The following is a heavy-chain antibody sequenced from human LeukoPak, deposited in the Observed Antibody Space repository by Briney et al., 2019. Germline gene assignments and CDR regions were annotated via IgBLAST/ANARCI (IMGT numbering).Heavy chain of an antibody. D-gene: IGHD3-9*01. CDR3: AREDILTGSPDY. CDR1: GGSISSYY. J-gene: IGHJ4*02. CDR2: IYYSGST. V-gene: IGHV4-59*01. Sequence: SETLSLTCTVSGGSISSYYWGWIRQPPGKGLEWIGYIYYSGSTDYNPSLKSRVTISVDTSKNQFSLKLSSVTAADTAVYYCAREDILTGSPDYWGQGTLVTVSS.